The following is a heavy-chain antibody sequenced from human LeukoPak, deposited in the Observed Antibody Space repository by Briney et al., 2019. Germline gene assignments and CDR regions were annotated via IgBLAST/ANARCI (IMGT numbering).Heavy chain of an antibody. Sequence: KSSETLPLTCTVSDYSISSGYGYYWGWIRQPPGKGLEWIGNIYHSGITYYNHFNSSLKSRVTISIDTSKNQFSLRLTSVTAADTAVYFCATLVSTRYYFDYWGQGTLVTVSS. V-gene: IGHV4-38-2*02. D-gene: IGHD5/OR15-5a*01. CDR1: DYSISSGYGYY. J-gene: IGHJ4*02. CDR2: IYHSGIT. CDR3: ATLVSTRYYFDY.